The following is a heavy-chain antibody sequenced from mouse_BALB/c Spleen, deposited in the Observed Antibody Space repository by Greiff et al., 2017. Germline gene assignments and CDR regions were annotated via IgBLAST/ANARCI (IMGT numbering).Heavy chain of an antibody. Sequence: VKVVESGPGLVAPSQSLSITCTVSGFSLTGYGVNWVRQPPGKGLEWLGMIWGDGSTDYNSALKSRLSISKDNSKSQVFLKMNSLQANDTAIYYCARKYYGYGYFDVWGAGTTVTVSS. CDR2: IWGDGST. D-gene: IGHD1-1*01. V-gene: IGHV2-6-7*01. J-gene: IGHJ1*01. CDR3: ARKYYGYGYFDV. CDR1: GFSLTGYG.